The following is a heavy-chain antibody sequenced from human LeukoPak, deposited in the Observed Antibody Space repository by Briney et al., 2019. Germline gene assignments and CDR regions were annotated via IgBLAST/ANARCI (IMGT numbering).Heavy chain of an antibody. Sequence: GGSLRLSCAASGFTFSSYAMSWVRQAPGKGLEWVSAISGSGGSKYYADSVKGRFTISRDNSKNTLYLQMNSLRAEDTAVYYCARRGSSSGWDYYFDYWGQGTLVTVSS. CDR2: ISGSGGSK. CDR3: ARRGSSSGWDYYFDY. D-gene: IGHD6-19*01. J-gene: IGHJ4*02. V-gene: IGHV3-23*01. CDR1: GFTFSSYA.